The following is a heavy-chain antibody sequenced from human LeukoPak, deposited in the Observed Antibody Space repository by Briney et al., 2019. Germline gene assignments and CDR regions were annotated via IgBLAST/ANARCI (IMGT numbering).Heavy chain of an antibody. V-gene: IGHV1-69*04. Sequence: SVKVSCKASGGTFSSYAISWVRQAPGQGLEWMGRIIPILGIANYAQKFQGRVTITADKSTSTAYMELSSLRSEDTAVCYCARDLRGYCSGGSCYPENYYGMDVWGQGTTVTVSS. D-gene: IGHD2-15*01. CDR2: IIPILGIA. CDR3: ARDLRGYCSGGSCYPENYYGMDV. J-gene: IGHJ6*02. CDR1: GGTFSSYA.